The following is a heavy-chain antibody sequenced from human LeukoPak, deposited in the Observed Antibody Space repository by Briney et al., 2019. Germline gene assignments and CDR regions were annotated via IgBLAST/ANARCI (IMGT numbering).Heavy chain of an antibody. CDR1: GFTFSSYA. CDR2: ISGSGGST. D-gene: IGHD6-13*01. J-gene: IGHJ4*02. CDR3: AKASSSWYDKTRADY. V-gene: IGHV3-23*01. Sequence: GGSLRLSCAASGFTFSSYAMSWVRQAPGKGLEWVSAISGSGGSTYYADSVKGRFTISRDNSKNTLYLQMNSLRAEDTAVYYCAKASSSWYDKTRADYWGQGTLVTVSS.